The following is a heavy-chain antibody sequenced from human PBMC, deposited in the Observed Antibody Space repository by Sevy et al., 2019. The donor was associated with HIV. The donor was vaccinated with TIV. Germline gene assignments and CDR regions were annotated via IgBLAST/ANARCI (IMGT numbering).Heavy chain of an antibody. CDR3: ARASGDCYSKNECWFVS. CDR1: GFTFSAYS. Sequence: RGCLRLSCAASGFTFSAYSMNWVRQAPGKGLEWVSYISSSSGTIYYADSVKGQFTISRDNAKSSLYLQMNGLRAEDTAVYYCARASGDCYSKNECWFVSWGQGTLVTVSS. CDR2: ISSSSGTI. D-gene: IGHD2-21*01. J-gene: IGHJ5*01. V-gene: IGHV3-48*01.